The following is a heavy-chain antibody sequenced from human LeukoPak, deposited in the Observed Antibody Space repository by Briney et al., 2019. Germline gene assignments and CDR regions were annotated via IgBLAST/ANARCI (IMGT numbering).Heavy chain of an antibody. CDR3: ARAGKGPAAIYAFDI. Sequence: ASEKVSCKASGYTFTGYYMHWVRQAPEQGLEWMGWINPNSGGTNYAQKFQGRVTMTRDTSISTAYMELSRLRSDDTAVYYCARAGKGPAAIYAFDIWGQGTMVTVSS. D-gene: IGHD2-2*01. J-gene: IGHJ3*02. CDR1: GYTFTGYY. V-gene: IGHV1-2*02. CDR2: INPNSGGT.